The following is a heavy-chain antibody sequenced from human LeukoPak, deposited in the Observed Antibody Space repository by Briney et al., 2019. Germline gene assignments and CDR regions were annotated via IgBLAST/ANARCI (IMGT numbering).Heavy chain of an antibody. CDR1: GFTFSSHS. Sequence: GGSLRLSCAASGFTFSSHSMNWVRQAPGKGLEWVSSIGSSSSSIYYADSVKGRFTISRDNAKSSLYLQMNSLRAEDTAVYYCARESSEAFDIWGQGTMVTVSS. CDR3: ARESSEAFDI. CDR2: IGSSSSSI. D-gene: IGHD2-2*01. V-gene: IGHV3-21*01. J-gene: IGHJ3*02.